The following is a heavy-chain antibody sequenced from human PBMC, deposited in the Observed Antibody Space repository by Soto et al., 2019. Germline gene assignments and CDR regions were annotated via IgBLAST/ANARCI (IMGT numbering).Heavy chain of an antibody. V-gene: IGHV1-46*01. Sequence: QVQLVQSGAEVKKPGASVKVSGKASGYTFTSYYMHWVRQAPGQGLEWMGIINPSGGSTSYAQKFQGRVTMTRDTSTSTVYMELSSLRSEDTAVYYCARAMYSSSPHEYFQHWGQGTLVTVSS. CDR1: GYTFTSYY. CDR3: ARAMYSSSPHEYFQH. CDR2: INPSGGST. J-gene: IGHJ1*01. D-gene: IGHD6-6*01.